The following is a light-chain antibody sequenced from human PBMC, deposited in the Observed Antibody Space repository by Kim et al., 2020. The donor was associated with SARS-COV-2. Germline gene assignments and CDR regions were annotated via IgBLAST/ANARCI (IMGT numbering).Light chain of an antibody. Sequence: PGQRATLSCRASHNIDNYLAWYQQKPGQAPRLLIYEISNRATGIPARFSGTGSGTDFTLTISTLEPEDYAVYYCQQRSNWPPVTFGAGTKV. CDR2: EIS. CDR1: HNIDNY. CDR3: QQRSNWPPVT. J-gene: IGKJ4*01. V-gene: IGKV3-11*01.